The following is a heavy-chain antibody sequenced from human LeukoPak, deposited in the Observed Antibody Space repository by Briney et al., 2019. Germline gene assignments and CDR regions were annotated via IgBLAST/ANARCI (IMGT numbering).Heavy chain of an antibody. J-gene: IGHJ5*02. CDR1: GYSFPNYW. CDR2: IYPGDSDT. V-gene: IGHV5-51*01. D-gene: IGHD3-10*01. Sequence: GESLKISCKGSGYSFPNYWIGWVRQMPGKGLEWMGIIYPGDSDTRYSASFQGQVTISADNSITTAYLQWSSLTASDTAMYYCARERESGSSWFDPWGQGTLVTVSS. CDR3: ARERESGSSWFDP.